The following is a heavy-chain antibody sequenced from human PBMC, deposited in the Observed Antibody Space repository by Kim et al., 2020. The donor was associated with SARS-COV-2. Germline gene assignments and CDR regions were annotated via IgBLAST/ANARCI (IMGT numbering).Heavy chain of an antibody. V-gene: IGHV1-2*06. CDR2: INPNSGGT. CDR1: GYTFTGYY. CDR3: AREGVGGGITFSRGYFDY. D-gene: IGHD3-16*01. J-gene: IGHJ4*02. Sequence: ASVKVSCKASGYTFTGYYMHWVRQAPGQGLEWMGRINPNSGGTNYAQKFQGRVTMTRDTSISTAYMELSRLRSDDTAVYYCAREGVGGGITFSRGYFDYWGQGTLVTVSS.